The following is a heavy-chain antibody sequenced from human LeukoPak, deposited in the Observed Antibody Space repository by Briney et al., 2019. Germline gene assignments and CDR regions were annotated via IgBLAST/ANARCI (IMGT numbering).Heavy chain of an antibody. CDR3: ARPTTSGIADAFHI. V-gene: IGHV5-51*01. J-gene: IGHJ3*02. CDR1: EYNFATYW. Sequence: GASLQISSKGFEYNFATYWIGWVRRMPGKGLEWMGIIYPGGSDTRYSPSFQGQVTISADKSISTAFLQWSSLKASDTAMYYCARPTTSGIADAFHIWGQGTVVTVSS. D-gene: IGHD1-1*01. CDR2: IYPGGSDT.